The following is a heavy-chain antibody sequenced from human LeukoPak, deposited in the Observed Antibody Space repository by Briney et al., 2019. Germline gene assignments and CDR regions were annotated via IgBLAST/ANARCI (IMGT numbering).Heavy chain of an antibody. J-gene: IGHJ1*01. Sequence: SVKVSCKASGYTFTSYGISWVRQAPGQGLEWIGWIVVGSGNTNYAQKFQERVTITRDMSTSTAYMELSSLRSEDTAVYYCAAVYHSSGLHWGQGTLVTVSS. V-gene: IGHV1-58*02. CDR2: IVVGSGNT. CDR1: GYTFTSYG. CDR3: AAVYHSSGLH. D-gene: IGHD6-19*01.